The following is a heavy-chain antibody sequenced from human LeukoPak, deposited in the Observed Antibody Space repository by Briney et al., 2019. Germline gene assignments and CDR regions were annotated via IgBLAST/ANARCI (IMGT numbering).Heavy chain of an antibody. J-gene: IGHJ4*02. Sequence: SETLSLTCTVSGGSISSYYWSWIRQPPGKGLEWIGYIYYSGSINYNPSLKSRVTISVDTSKNQFSLKLSSVTAADTAVYYCAVAHSSGWSFDYWGQGTLVTVSS. D-gene: IGHD6-19*01. CDR1: GGSISSYY. CDR2: IYYSGSI. CDR3: AVAHSSGWSFDY. V-gene: IGHV4-59*01.